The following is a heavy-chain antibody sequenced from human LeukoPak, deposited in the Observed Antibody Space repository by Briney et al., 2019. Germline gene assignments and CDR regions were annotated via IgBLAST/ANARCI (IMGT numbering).Heavy chain of an antibody. CDR2: IRGKANNYAT. V-gene: IGHV3-73*01. CDR1: GFTFSGSA. J-gene: IGHJ4*02. Sequence: GGSLRLSCAASGFTFSGSAMYWVRQASGKGLGWVGRIRGKANNYATAYAASMKGRFTISRDDSKNTAFLQMNSLKTEDTAVYYCTTLVEPELGIPTDYWGQGTLVTVSS. CDR3: TTLVEPELGIPTDY. D-gene: IGHD6-13*01.